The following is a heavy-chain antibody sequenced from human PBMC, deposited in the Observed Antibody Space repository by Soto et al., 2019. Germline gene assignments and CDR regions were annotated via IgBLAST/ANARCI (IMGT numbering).Heavy chain of an antibody. V-gene: IGHV3-7*04. D-gene: IGHD3-22*01. CDR3: ARGDYYDSSGPFSDAFDI. CDR1: GFTFSTYW. J-gene: IGHJ3*02. CDR2: IKQDGSEK. Sequence: GVSLRLSFAASGFTFSTYWMSWFRQAPGKGLEWVANIKQDGSEKWYVDSVKGRFTISRDNAKNSLYLQMNSLRAEDTAVYYCARGDYYDSSGPFSDAFDIWGQGTMVTVSS.